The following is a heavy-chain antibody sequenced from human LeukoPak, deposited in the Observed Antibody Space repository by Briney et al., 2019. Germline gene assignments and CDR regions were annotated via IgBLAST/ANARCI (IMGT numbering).Heavy chain of an antibody. D-gene: IGHD6-13*01. J-gene: IGHJ4*02. CDR3: ARGDSSSWLIDY. CDR1: GYTFTGYY. CDR2: SNPNSGGT. Sequence: ASVKVSCKASGYTFTGYYMHWVRQAPGQGLEWMGWSNPNSGGTNYAQKFQGRVTMTRDTSISTAYLELSRLRSDDTAVYYCARGDSSSWLIDYWGQGTLVTVSS. V-gene: IGHV1-2*02.